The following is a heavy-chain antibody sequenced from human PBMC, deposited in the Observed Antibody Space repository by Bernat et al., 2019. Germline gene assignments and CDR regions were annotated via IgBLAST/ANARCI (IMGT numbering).Heavy chain of an antibody. CDR2: IYSGGST. Sequence: EVQLVETGGGVIQPGGSLRLSCVASGFTVSSNYMSWVRQAPGKGLEWVSVIYSGGSTYYADSVKGRFTISRDNSKNTLYLQMNSLRAEDTAVYYCARKRGAYSSSVDAFDIWGQGTMVTVSS. V-gene: IGHV3-53*02. CDR3: ARKRGAYSSSVDAFDI. J-gene: IGHJ3*02. CDR1: GFTVSSNY. D-gene: IGHD6-6*01.